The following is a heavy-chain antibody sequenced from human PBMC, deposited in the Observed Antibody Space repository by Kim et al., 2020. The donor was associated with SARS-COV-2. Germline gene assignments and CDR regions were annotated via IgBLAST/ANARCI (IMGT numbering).Heavy chain of an antibody. CDR3: ARHRRPYAPDAFDI. D-gene: IGHD2-2*01. J-gene: IGHJ3*02. Sequence: SPSVQGQVTISAEKSISTAYLQWSSLKASDTAMYYCARHRRPYAPDAFDIWGQGTMVTVSS. V-gene: IGHV5-51*01.